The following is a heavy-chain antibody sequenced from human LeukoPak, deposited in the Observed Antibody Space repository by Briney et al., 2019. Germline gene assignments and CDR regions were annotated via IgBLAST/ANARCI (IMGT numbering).Heavy chain of an antibody. V-gene: IGHV3-53*04. D-gene: IGHD2-15*01. J-gene: IGHJ4*02. CDR1: GFTVSSNY. CDR2: IYSGGNT. Sequence: GGSLRLSCAASGFTVSSNYMSGVRQAPGKGLEWGSVIYSGGNTYYADSVKGRFTISRHNSKNTLYLQMNSLRAEDTAVYYCARAWCSGGSCFDGFYFDYWGQGTLVTVSS. CDR3: ARAWCSGGSCFDGFYFDY.